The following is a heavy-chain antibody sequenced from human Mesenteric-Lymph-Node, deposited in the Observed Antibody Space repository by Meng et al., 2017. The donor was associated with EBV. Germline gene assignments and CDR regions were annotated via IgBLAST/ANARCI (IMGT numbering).Heavy chain of an antibody. CDR2: INAGNGNT. V-gene: IGHV1-3*01. J-gene: IGHJ4*02. D-gene: IGHD1-20*01. CDR3: TRTPTLYNWNDDY. Sequence: LVQSRVGVKNPGASLKVSGRPSRYTFTRHSLHWVRQAPGQSLEWMGWINAGNGNTVYSQKFQDRIIMTRDISASTAYMELSSLTSEDTALYYCTRTPTLYNWNDDYWGQGTLVTVSS. CDR1: RYTFTRHS.